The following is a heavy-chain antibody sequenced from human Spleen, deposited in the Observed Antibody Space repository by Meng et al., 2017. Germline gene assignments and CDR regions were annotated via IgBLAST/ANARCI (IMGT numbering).Heavy chain of an antibody. J-gene: IGHJ4*02. CDR2: ITNDGSGT. CDR3: ASDPGGGGADY. D-gene: IGHD3-16*01. V-gene: IGHV3-74*01. Sequence: DVQLVESGGGLLQPGVSLSLSCAASGFTFSRSWMHWIRQDPGKGLVWVAHITNDGSGTSYADSVKGRFTISRDNAKNTLYLQMNSLRVEDTAVYYCASDPGGGGADYWGQGTLVTVSS. CDR1: GFTFSRSW.